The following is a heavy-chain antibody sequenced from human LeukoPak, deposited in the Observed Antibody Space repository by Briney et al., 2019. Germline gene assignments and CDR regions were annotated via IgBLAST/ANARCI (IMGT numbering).Heavy chain of an antibody. CDR3: ARAGVGPNWFDP. Sequence: GGSLRLSCAASGFIFSSYAMSWVRQAPGKGLEWVSAISGNGDSTYYADSVKGRFTISRDNSKNTLYLQVNSLRAEDTAVYYCARAGVGPNWFDPWGQGTLVSVSS. CDR2: ISGNGDST. J-gene: IGHJ5*02. CDR1: GFIFSSYA. V-gene: IGHV3-23*01. D-gene: IGHD1-26*01.